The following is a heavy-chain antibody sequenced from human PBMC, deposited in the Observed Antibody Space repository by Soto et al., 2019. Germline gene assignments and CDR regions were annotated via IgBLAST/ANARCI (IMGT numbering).Heavy chain of an antibody. CDR3: AKDLSSSWPKYMDV. CDR1: GFTFSSYG. V-gene: IGHV3-30*18. J-gene: IGHJ6*02. CDR2: ISYDGSNK. D-gene: IGHD6-13*01. Sequence: QVQLVESGGGVVQPGRSLRLSCAASGFTFSSYGMHWVRQAPGKGLEWVAVISYDGSNKYYADSVKGRFTISRDNSKNTLYLQMNSLRAEDTAVYYCAKDLSSSWPKYMDVWGQGTTVTVSS.